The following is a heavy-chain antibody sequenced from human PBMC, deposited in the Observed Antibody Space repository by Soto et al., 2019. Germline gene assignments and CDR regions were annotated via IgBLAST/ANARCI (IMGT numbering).Heavy chain of an antibody. V-gene: IGHV3-30-3*01. CDR1: GFTFSSYA. J-gene: IGHJ4*02. Sequence: QVQLVESGGGVVQPGRSLRLSCAASGFTFSSYAMHWVRQAPGKGLEWVAVISYDGSNKYYADSVKGRFTISRDNSKNTLDLQMNSLRAEDTAVYYCAPGTGTKFAHYFDYWGQGTLVTVS. CDR2: ISYDGSNK. CDR3: APGTGTKFAHYFDY. D-gene: IGHD1-1*01.